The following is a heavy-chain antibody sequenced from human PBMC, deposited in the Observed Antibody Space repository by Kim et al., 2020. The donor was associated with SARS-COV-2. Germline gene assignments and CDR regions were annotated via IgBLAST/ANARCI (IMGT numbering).Heavy chain of an antibody. CDR2: IYTGAVST. J-gene: IGHJ6*01. V-gene: IGHV3-23*03. CDR1: GFTFSSYG. D-gene: IGHD3-10*01. CDR3: AKDSGGGYYYYYGMDV. Sequence: GGSLRLSCTASGFTFSSYGMNWVRQAPGKGLEWVSVIYTGAVSTYYADSVKGRFTISRDDSKNTLYLQMNSLRAKDTAVYYCAKDSGGGYYYYYGMDVWG.